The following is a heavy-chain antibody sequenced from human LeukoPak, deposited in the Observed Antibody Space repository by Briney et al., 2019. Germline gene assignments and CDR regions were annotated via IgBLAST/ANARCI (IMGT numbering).Heavy chain of an antibody. CDR2: INQANSEK. V-gene: IGHV3-7*01. CDR3: ARQHDYADF. J-gene: IGHJ4*02. CDR1: GFSFRNYW. Sequence: PGGSLRLSCAASGFSFRNYWTSWVRQAPGKGLEWVANINQANSEKHYVDSVKGRFTISRDNAENSLFLQMNSLRAEDTAVYYCARQHDYADFWGQGTLVTVSS.